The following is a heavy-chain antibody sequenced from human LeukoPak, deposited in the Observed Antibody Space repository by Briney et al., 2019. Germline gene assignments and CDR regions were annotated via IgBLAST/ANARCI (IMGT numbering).Heavy chain of an antibody. CDR3: ARHTRYGHYNPLDM. Sequence: PSETLSLTCTVSGSSISGFYWSWIRQPPGKELEWIGYSHTSGSTGYNPSLESRVTISVDTSKNQFSLRVTSVTAADTAVYYCARHTRYGHYNPLDMWGQGTMVTVST. CDR1: GSSISGFY. J-gene: IGHJ3*02. D-gene: IGHD4-17*01. CDR2: SHTSGST. V-gene: IGHV4-4*09.